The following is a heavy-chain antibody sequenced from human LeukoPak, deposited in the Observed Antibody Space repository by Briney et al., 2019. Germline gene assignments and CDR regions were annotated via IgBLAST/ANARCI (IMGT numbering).Heavy chain of an antibody. V-gene: IGHV3-7*01. D-gene: IGHD5-18*01. J-gene: IGHJ4*02. CDR1: EFIFSSRW. Sequence: GGSLRLSCAASEFIFSSRWMSWVRQAPGKGLEWVASINPDGSMTKYVDSVRGRFTISRDNTKNSLYLQMNSLRVEDMALYFCARLKDTATRYDYWGQGTLVTVSS. CDR2: INPDGSMT. CDR3: ARLKDTATRYDY.